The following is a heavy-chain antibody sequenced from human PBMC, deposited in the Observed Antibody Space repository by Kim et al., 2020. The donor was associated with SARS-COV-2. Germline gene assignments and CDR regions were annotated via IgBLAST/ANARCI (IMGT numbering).Heavy chain of an antibody. CDR2: SDPSDSYT. Sequence: GESLKISCKGSGYSFTSYWINWVRQMPGKGLEWMGRSDPSDSYTNYSPSFQGHVTISADKSISTAYLQWSSLKASDTAMYYCARREVGSGYYRATEDFDYWGPGTLVTVSS. V-gene: IGHV5-10-1*01. J-gene: IGHJ4*02. CDR1: GYSFTSYW. CDR3: ARREVGSGYYRATEDFDY. D-gene: IGHD3-22*01.